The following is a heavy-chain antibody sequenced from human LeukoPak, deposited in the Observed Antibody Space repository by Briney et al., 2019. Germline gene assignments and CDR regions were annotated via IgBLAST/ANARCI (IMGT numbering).Heavy chain of an antibody. D-gene: IGHD2-8*01. CDR1: GFTVSSNY. CDR3: ASQKYCTNGICYRKYYFDY. CDR2: IYSGGNT. Sequence: GGSLRLSCAASGFTVSSNYMSWVRQAPGKGLEWVSLIYSGGNTYYADSVKGRFSISTDNSKNTLYLQMNSLRAEDTAVYYCASQKYCTNGICYRKYYFDYWGQGTLVTVSS. J-gene: IGHJ4*02. V-gene: IGHV3-66*04.